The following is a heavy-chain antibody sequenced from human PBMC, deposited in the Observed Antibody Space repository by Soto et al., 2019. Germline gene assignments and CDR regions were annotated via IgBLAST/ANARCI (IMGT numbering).Heavy chain of an antibody. CDR3: AQDRGWGVVSPSHDY. CDR1: GFTFRNFV. J-gene: IGHJ4*02. Sequence: GGSLRLSCAASGFTFRNFVMSWVRQAPGKGLEWVSAIRATGGQTFYADSVKGRLTISRDNSKNMLYLQINSLRDEDTALYFCAQDRGWGVVSPSHDYWGQGTLVTVSS. V-gene: IGHV3-23*01. CDR2: IRATGGQT. D-gene: IGHD2-21*01.